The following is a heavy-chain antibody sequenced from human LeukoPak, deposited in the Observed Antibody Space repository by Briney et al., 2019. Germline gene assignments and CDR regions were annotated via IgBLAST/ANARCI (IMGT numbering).Heavy chain of an antibody. J-gene: IGHJ4*02. Sequence: SETLSLTCTAPGGSISSYYWSWIRQPPGKGLEWIGYIYYSGSTNYNPSLKSRVTISVDTSKNQFSLKLSSVTAADTAVYYCAGSTVTTIGSGDYWGQGTLVTVSS. CDR1: GGSISSYY. CDR3: AGSTVTTIGSGDY. V-gene: IGHV4-59*08. D-gene: IGHD4-17*01. CDR2: IYYSGST.